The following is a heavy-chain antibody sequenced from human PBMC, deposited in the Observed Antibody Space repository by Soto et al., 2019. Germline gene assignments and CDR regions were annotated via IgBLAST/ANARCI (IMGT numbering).Heavy chain of an antibody. Sequence: LSLTCAVYGGSFSGYYWSWIRQPPVKGLEWIGEINHSGSTNYNPSLKSRVTISVDTSKNQFSLKLSSVTAADTAVYYCARVRSKLVVVTAPGHFDYWGQGTLVTVSS. CDR2: INHSGST. V-gene: IGHV4-34*01. CDR3: ARVRSKLVVVTAPGHFDY. CDR1: GGSFSGYY. J-gene: IGHJ4*02. D-gene: IGHD2-21*02.